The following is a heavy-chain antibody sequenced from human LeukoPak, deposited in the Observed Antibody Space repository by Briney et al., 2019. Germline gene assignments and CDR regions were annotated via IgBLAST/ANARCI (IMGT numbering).Heavy chain of an antibody. V-gene: IGHV1-69*04. J-gene: IGHJ6*02. CDR1: GGTFSSYA. Sequence: SVKVSCKASGGTFSSYAISWVRQAPGPGLEWMGRIIPIFGIANYAQKFQGRVTITADKSTSTAYMELSSLRSEDTAVYYCARDQSRGRGYSYGRRGAYYYYGMDVWGQGTTVTVSS. CDR2: IIPIFGIA. CDR3: ARDQSRGRGYSYGRRGAYYYYGMDV. D-gene: IGHD5-18*01.